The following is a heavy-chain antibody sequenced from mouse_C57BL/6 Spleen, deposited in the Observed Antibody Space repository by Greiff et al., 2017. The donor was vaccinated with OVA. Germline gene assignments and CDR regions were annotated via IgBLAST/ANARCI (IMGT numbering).Heavy chain of an antibody. V-gene: IGHV2-9-1*01. CDR3: ARNDYGSRDFDY. CDR2: IWTGGGT. Sequence: QVQLKESGPGLVAPSQSLSITCTVSGFSLTSYAISWVRQPPGKGLEWLGVIWTGGGTTYNSALKSRLSISKDNSKSQVFLKMNSLQTDDTARYYCARNDYGSRDFDYWGQGTTLTVSS. J-gene: IGHJ2*01. CDR1: GFSLTSYA. D-gene: IGHD1-1*01.